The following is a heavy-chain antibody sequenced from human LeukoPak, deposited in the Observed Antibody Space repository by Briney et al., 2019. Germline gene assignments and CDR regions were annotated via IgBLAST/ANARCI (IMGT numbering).Heavy chain of an antibody. CDR2: INPNSGGT. D-gene: IGHD3-10*01. CDR1: GYTFTGYY. Sequence: ASVKVSCKASGYTFTGYYMHWVRQAPGQGLEWMGWINPNSGGTNYAQKFQGRVTMTRDTSISTAYMELSRLRSDDTAVYYCARDWGIPSSITMVVHEYFDYWGQGTLVTVSS. J-gene: IGHJ4*02. CDR3: ARDWGIPSSITMVVHEYFDY. V-gene: IGHV1-2*02.